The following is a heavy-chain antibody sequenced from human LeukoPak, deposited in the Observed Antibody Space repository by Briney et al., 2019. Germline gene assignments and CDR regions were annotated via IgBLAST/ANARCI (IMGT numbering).Heavy chain of an antibody. CDR1: GLTSSTYATSYA. CDR2: ISGSGGST. D-gene: IGHD6-19*01. CDR3: AKGATSGWLLYWFDP. V-gene: IGHV3-23*01. J-gene: IGHJ5*02. Sequence: GGSLRLSCAVSGLTSSTYATSYAMTWVRQAPGKGLEWVSGISGSGGSTHYAESVKGRFTISRDNFKNTLYLQMNSLRDDDTAIYYCAKGATSGWLLYWFDPWGQRTLVTVSS.